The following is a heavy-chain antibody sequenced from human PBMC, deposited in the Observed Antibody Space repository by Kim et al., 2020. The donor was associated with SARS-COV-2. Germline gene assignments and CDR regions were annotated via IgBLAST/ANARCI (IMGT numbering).Heavy chain of an antibody. CDR1: GFTFSSYW. Sequence: GGSLRLSCAASGFTFSSYWMSWVRQAPGKGLEWVANIKQDGSEKYYVDSVKGRFTISRDNAKNSLYLQMNSLRAEDTAVYYCARSPGITGTSLDYYGMDVWGQGTTVTVSS. CDR3: ARSPGITGTSLDYYGMDV. D-gene: IGHD1-20*01. CDR2: IKQDGSEK. V-gene: IGHV3-7*03. J-gene: IGHJ6*02.